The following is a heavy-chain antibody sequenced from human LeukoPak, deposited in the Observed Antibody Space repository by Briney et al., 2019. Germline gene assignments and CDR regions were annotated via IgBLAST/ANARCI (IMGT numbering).Heavy chain of an antibody. V-gene: IGHV3-21*01. CDR3: ARDLRSSGYYAFDY. Sequence: GGSLRLSCAASGFTFSSYSMNWVRQAPGKGPEWVSSISSSSSYIYYADSVKGRFTISRDNAKNSLYLQMNSLRAEDTAVYYCARDLRSSGYYAFDYWGQGTLVTVSS. CDR2: ISSSSSYI. D-gene: IGHD3-22*01. CDR1: GFTFSSYS. J-gene: IGHJ4*02.